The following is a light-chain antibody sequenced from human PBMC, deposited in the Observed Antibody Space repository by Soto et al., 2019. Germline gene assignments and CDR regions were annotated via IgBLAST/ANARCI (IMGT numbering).Light chain of an antibody. V-gene: IGKV1-39*01. CDR3: QQSYSTPLN. CDR1: QSISSY. J-gene: IGKJ4*01. Sequence: DIQMTQSPSSLSASVGARVTITCRASQSISSYLNWYQQKPGRAPNLLIYAASSLQSGVPSRFSGSGSGTDFTLTISSLQPEDFATYYCQQSYSTPLNFGGGTKVEIK. CDR2: AAS.